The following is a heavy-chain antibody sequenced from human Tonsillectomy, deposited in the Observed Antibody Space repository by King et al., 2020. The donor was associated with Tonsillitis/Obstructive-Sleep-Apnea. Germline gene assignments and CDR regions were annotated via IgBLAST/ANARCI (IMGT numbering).Heavy chain of an antibody. V-gene: IGHV4-59*01. CDR3: ARLFYDFSNWFDP. D-gene: IGHD3-3*01. CDR2: ISYSGST. CDR1: GGSISSYY. Sequence: LQLQESGPGLVKPSETLSLTCTVSGGSISSYYWNWLRQPPGKGLEWIGYISYSGSTTYNPSLKSRVTISVDSSKNQFSLKLSSVTAADTAVYYCARLFYDFSNWFDPWGQGTLVTVSS. J-gene: IGHJ5*02.